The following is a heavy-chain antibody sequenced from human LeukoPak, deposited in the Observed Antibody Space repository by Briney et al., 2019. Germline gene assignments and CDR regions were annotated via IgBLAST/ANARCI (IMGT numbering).Heavy chain of an antibody. V-gene: IGHV4-30-4*08. CDR1: GGSISSGDYY. CDR3: ARVAPVKDAFDI. CDR2: IYYSGST. Sequence: PTETLSLTCTVSGGSISSGDYYWSWIRQPPGKGLEWIGYIYYSGSTYYNPSPKSRVTISVDTSKNQFSLKLSSVTAADTTVYYYARVAPVKDAFDIWGQGTKVTVSS. J-gene: IGHJ3*02.